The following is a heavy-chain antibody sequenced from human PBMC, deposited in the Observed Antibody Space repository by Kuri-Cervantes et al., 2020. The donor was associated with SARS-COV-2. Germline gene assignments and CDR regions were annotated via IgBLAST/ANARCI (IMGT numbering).Heavy chain of an antibody. J-gene: IGHJ6*03. CDR1: GFTFSSYS. CDR3: TTDSITGPIMDV. Sequence: GESLKISCAASGFTFSSYSMSWVRQAPGKGLEWVSSISSSSSYIYYADSVKGRFTISRDNAKNSLYLQMNSLKTEDTAVYYCTTDSITGPIMDVWGKGTTVTVSS. V-gene: IGHV3-21*03. D-gene: IGHD1-20*01. CDR2: ISSSSSYI.